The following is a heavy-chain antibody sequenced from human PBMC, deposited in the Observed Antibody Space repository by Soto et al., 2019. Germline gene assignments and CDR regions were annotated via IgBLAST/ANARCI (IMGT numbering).Heavy chain of an antibody. D-gene: IGHD5-18*01. CDR1: GYTLTELS. V-gene: IGHV1-24*01. Sequence: VASMKVSRQVSGYTLTELSMHWVGQAPGKRLERVGGFDPEDGETIYAQKFQGRVTMTEDTSTDTAYMELSSLRSEDTAVYYCSTYNTAMPLGGFDYCGQGTLVTV. CDR3: STYNTAMPLGGFDY. J-gene: IGHJ4*02. CDR2: FDPEDGET.